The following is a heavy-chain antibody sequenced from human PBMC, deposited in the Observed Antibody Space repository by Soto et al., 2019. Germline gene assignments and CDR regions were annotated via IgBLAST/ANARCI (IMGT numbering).Heavy chain of an antibody. V-gene: IGHV3-64*02. D-gene: IGHD3-10*01. CDR1: GFSFTTYA. CDR2: ISTDVGGR. Sequence: GGSLRLSCAASGFSFTTYAMHWVRQAPGKGRQYVAAISTDVGGRYYTDSVKCRFISSRDKSKSTLYLQMGSLRGEDMAVYYCARYGSGSGFDHWGQGALVTVSS. J-gene: IGHJ4*02. CDR3: ARYGSGSGFDH.